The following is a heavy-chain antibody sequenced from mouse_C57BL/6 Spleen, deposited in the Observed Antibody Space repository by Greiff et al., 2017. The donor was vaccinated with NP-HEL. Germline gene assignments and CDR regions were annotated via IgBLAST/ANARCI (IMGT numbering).Heavy chain of an antibody. V-gene: IGHV1-52*01. CDR2: IDPSDSET. D-gene: IGHD2-3*01. CDR3: ARGLLREDYFDY. CDR1: GYTFTSYW. Sequence: QVHVKQSGAELVRPGSSVKLSCKASGYTFTSYWMHWVKQRPIQGLEWIGNIDPSDSETHYNQKFKDKATLTVDKSSSTAYMQLSSLTSEDSAVYYCARGLLREDYFDYWGQGTTLTVSS. J-gene: IGHJ2*01.